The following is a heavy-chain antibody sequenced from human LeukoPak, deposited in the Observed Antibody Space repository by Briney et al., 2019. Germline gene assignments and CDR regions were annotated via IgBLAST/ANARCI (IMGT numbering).Heavy chain of an antibody. V-gene: IGHV1-69*13. CDR1: GGIFNNYA. J-gene: IGHJ4*02. CDR2: IIPIFGTA. D-gene: IGHD6-19*01. CDR3: ARMNSGWYGGDY. Sequence: ASVKVSCKASGGIFNNYAISWVRQAPGQGLEWMGGIIPIFGTANYAQNFQGRVTITADDSTSTAYMELSSLRSDDTAVYYCARMNSGWYGGDYWGQGTLVTVSS.